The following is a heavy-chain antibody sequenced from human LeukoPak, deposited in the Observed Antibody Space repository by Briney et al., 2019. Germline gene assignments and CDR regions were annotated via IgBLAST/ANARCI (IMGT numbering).Heavy chain of an antibody. CDR3: ARLKRDGYNFDN. J-gene: IGHJ4*02. CDR1: GYSFPIYW. V-gene: IGHV5-10-1*01. CDR2: IDPSDSYT. Sequence: GESLKISCKGSGYSFPIYWISWVRQMPGKGLEWMGRIDPSDSYTNYSPSSQGHVTISADKSISTAYLQWSSLRASDTAIYYCARLKRDGYNFDNWGQGTLVTVSS. D-gene: IGHD5-24*01.